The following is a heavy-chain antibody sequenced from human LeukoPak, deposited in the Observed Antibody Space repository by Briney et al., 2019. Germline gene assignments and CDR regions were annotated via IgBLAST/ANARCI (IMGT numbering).Heavy chain of an antibody. CDR2: INHSGST. CDR1: GGSFSGYY. CDR3: ARVPAAGLWDY. Sequence: SETLSLTCAVYGGSFSGYYWSWIRQPPGKGLEWIGEINHSGSTNYNPSLKSRVTISVDTSKNQFSLKLSSVTAADTAVYYCARVPAAGLWDYWGQGTLVTVSS. V-gene: IGHV4-34*01. J-gene: IGHJ4*02. D-gene: IGHD6-25*01.